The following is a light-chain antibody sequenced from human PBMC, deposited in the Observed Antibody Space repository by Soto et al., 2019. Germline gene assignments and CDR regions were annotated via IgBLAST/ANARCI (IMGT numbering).Light chain of an antibody. CDR3: QHYNSYSAT. J-gene: IGKJ1*01. Sequence: DIQITQYPSTLDRAVGHSITINCRASQTISSWLAWYQQKPGKAPKLLIYKASTLKSGVPSRFSGSGSETEFTLTISSLQPGDFATYYCQHYNSYSATFGQGTKVDIK. V-gene: IGKV1-5*03. CDR1: QTISSW. CDR2: KAS.